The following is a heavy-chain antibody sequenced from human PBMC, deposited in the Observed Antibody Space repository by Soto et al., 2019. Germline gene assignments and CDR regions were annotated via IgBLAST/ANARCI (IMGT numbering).Heavy chain of an antibody. Sequence: SETLSLTCTVSGGSISSYYWSWIRQPPGKGLEWIGYIYYTGSTNYNPSLKSRVTMSVDTSKNQFSLKLSSVTSADTAVYYCARDILRYCSGGSCPLGRYYYHMDVWGKGTTVTVSS. V-gene: IGHV4-59*01. CDR3: ARDILRYCSGGSCPLGRYYYHMDV. D-gene: IGHD2-15*01. J-gene: IGHJ6*03. CDR2: IYYTGST. CDR1: GGSISSYY.